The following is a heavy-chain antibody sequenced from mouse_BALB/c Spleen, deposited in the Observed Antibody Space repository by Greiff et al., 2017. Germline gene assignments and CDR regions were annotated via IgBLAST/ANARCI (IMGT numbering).Heavy chain of an antibody. J-gene: IGHJ3*01. CDR3: AKGGCSNYEGFAY. CDR1: GYSFTSYY. Sequence: VQLQQSGPELMKPGASVKISCKASGYSFTSYYMHWVKQSHGKSLEWIGYIDPFNGGTSYNQKFKGKATLTVDKSSSTAYMHLSSLTSEDSAVYSCAKGGCSNYEGFAYWGQGTLVTVSA. CDR2: IDPFNGGT. V-gene: IGHV1S135*01. D-gene: IGHD2-5*01.